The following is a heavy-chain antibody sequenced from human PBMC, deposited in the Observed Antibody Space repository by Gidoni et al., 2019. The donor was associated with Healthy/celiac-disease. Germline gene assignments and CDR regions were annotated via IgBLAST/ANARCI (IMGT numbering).Heavy chain of an antibody. D-gene: IGHD2-21*01. Sequence: QVQLVQSGAEVKKPGASVKVSCKASGYTFTGYYMHGVRQAPGQGLEWMGWINPNSGGTNYAQKFQGRVTMTRDTSISTAYMELSRLRSDDTAVYYCARVHRCLAYCGGETPPPDYWGQGTLVTVSS. CDR3: ARVHRCLAYCGGETPPPDY. V-gene: IGHV1-2*02. CDR1: GYTFTGYY. J-gene: IGHJ4*02. CDR2: INPNSGGT.